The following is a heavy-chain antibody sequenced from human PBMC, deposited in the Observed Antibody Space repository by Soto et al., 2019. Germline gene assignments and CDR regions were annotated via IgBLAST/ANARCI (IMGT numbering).Heavy chain of an antibody. CDR1: GGSFKSGSYS. J-gene: IGHJ4*02. Sequence: XGTLSLTCTVSGGSFKSGSYSWSWIRQPPGKGLEWIGYVYHTGRTSYNPSLKSRVSISMDTSKNQFSLNLDSVTAADTAVYYCARAETIAAAPLDYWGQGTLVTVSS. D-gene: IGHD6-13*01. CDR3: ARAETIAAAPLDY. V-gene: IGHV4-61*01. CDR2: VYHTGRT.